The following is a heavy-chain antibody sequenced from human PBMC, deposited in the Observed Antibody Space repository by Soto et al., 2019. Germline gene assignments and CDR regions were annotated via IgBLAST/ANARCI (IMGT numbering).Heavy chain of an antibody. J-gene: IGHJ4*02. V-gene: IGHV1-18*04. CDR1: GYTSTSYG. D-gene: IGHD3-22*01. Sequence: GASVKVSCKASGYTSTSYGISWVRQAPGQGLEWMGWISAYNGNTNYAQKLQGRVTMTTDTSTSTAYMELRSLRSDDTAVYYCARDAPRWDYYDSSGYYSPVDYWGQGTLVTVSS. CDR2: ISAYNGNT. CDR3: ARDAPRWDYYDSSGYYSPVDY.